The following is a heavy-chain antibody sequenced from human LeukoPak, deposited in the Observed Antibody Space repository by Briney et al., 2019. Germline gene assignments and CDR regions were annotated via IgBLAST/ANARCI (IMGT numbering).Heavy chain of an antibody. D-gene: IGHD3-9*01. Sequence: GGSLRLSCAASGFAFSTYWMSWVRQSPGKGLEWVANIKGDGSDKYYLDSLKGRFTVSRDNAKNSLYLQVNSLRADDTAVYYCARGGYDILTGTSFFDPWGQGTLVTVSS. CDR3: ARGGYDILTGTSFFDP. J-gene: IGHJ5*02. V-gene: IGHV3-7*05. CDR2: IKGDGSDK. CDR1: GFAFSTYW.